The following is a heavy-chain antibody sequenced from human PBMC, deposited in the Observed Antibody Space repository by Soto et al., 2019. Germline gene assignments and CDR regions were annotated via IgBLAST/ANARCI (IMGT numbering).Heavy chain of an antibody. CDR3: ARDLQVWSGYSN. CDR1: GFMFSSHG. J-gene: IGHJ4*02. CDR2: LWYDGTNK. D-gene: IGHD3-3*01. Sequence: QVQLVESGGGVVQPGRSLRLSCAASGFMFSSHGMHWVRQAPGKGLEWVAGLWYDGTNKFYAGSVKGRFTISRDNSKNTLSLQMNSLRAEDTAVYYCARDLQVWSGYSNWGQGTLVTVSS. V-gene: IGHV3-33*01.